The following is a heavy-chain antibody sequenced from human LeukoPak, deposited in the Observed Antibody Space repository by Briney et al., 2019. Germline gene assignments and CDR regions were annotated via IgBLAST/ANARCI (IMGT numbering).Heavy chain of an antibody. V-gene: IGHV3-21*01. CDR1: GFTFSSYS. Sequence: PGGSLRLSCAASGFTFSSYSMNWVRQAPGKGLEWVSSISSSSSYIYYADSVKGRFTISRDNAKNSLYLQMNSLRAEDTAVYYCARDAIDVYSYGYYYYYMDVWGKGTTVTVSS. CDR2: ISSSSSYI. D-gene: IGHD5-18*01. J-gene: IGHJ6*03. CDR3: ARDAIDVYSYGYYYYYMDV.